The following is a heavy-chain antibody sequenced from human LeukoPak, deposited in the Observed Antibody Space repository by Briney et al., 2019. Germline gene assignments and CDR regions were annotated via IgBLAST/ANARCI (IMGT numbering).Heavy chain of an antibody. CDR2: IKQDGSER. CDR1: GFTFSNYW. CDR3: TKKTGEY. Sequence: GGSLRLSCAASGFTFSNYWMTWVRQAPGKGLEWVANIKQDGSERYYVDSVKGRFTISSDNAKNSLYLQMNSLRVGDTAVYYCTKKTGEYWGQGTLVTVSA. J-gene: IGHJ4*02. V-gene: IGHV3-7*03.